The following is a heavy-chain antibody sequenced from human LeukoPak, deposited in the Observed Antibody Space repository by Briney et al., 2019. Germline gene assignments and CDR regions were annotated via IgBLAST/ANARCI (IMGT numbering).Heavy chain of an antibody. V-gene: IGHV3-30*02. CDR2: IRYDGSNK. D-gene: IGHD2/OR15-2a*01. CDR3: AKELSSTYAFDI. CDR1: GFTFSSYG. Sequence: GGSLRLSCAASGFTFSSYGMHWVRQAPGKGLEWVAFIRYDGSNKYYADSVKGRFTISRDNSKNTLYLQMISLRAEDTAVYYCAKELSSTYAFDIWGQGTMVTVSS. J-gene: IGHJ3*02.